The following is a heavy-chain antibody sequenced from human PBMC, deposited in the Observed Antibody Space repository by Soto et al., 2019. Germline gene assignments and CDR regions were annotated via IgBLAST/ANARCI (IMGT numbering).Heavy chain of an antibody. V-gene: IGHV1-18*01. CDR1: GYTFTEYD. CDR3: ARYRGDPYWYCDL. Sequence: QVQLVQSGAEVRKPGASVKVSCKASGYTFTEYDISWVRQAPGQGLEWMGWISVYNDNRHYAEKVQGRVTLTIDKSTSTAYMEMRSLISDDTAIYYCARYRGDPYWYCDLWGRGTLVTVSS. CDR2: ISVYNDNR. J-gene: IGHJ2*01. D-gene: IGHD4-17*01.